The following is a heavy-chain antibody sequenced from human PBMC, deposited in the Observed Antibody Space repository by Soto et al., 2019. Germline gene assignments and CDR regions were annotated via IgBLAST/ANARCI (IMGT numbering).Heavy chain of an antibody. CDR1: GSRFSNYV. D-gene: IGHD2-2*02. CDR3: AREGRGKKAGYNGLVSLGY. Sequence: QVQLVQSGAEVKTPGSSLKVSCKVSGSRFSNYVISWVRQAPGHGLEWSGRIIPIFNSTKYAQNFQGRVTITADKSTSTASLELSSLRSDDTAVYFCAREGRGKKAGYNGLVSLGYWGQGTLVTVSS. J-gene: IGHJ4*02. V-gene: IGHV1-69*06. CDR2: IIPIFNST.